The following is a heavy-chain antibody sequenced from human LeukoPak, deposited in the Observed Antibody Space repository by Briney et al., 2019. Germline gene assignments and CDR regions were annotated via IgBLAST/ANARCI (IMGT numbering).Heavy chain of an antibody. J-gene: IGHJ3*02. CDR2: ISYIGST. CDR1: DDSFSSHY. V-gene: IGHV4-59*11. CDR3: ARDLVTVTKGFDI. D-gene: IGHD4-17*01. Sequence: SETLSLTRAVSDDSFSSHYWTWIRQPPGKGLEWIGYISYIGSTNYNPSLKSRVTISIDTSKNQSSLQLTSVTAADTAVYYCARDLVTVTKGFDIWGQGTMVSVSS.